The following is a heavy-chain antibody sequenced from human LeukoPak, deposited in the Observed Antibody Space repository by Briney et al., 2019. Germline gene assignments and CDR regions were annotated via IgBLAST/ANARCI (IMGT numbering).Heavy chain of an antibody. J-gene: IGHJ6*03. CDR3: ARTEESGYSYRYFGYYYYMDV. D-gene: IGHD5-18*01. CDR2: IYYSGST. V-gene: IGHV4-59*01. Sequence: SETPSLTCAVYGGSFSGYYWSWIRQPPGKGLEWIGYIYYSGSTHYNPSLKSRVTISVDTSKNQFSLKLSSVTAADTAVYYCARTEESGYSYRYFGYYYYMDVWGKGTTVTVSS. CDR1: GGSFSGYY.